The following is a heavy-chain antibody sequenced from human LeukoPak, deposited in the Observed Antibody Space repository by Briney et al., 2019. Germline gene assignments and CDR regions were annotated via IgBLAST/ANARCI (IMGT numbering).Heavy chain of an antibody. CDR1: GGSISSGGYS. J-gene: IGHJ4*02. V-gene: IGHV4-30-2*01. Sequence: PSQTLSLTCAVSGGSISSGGYSWSWIRQPPGKGLEWIGYIYHSGSTYYNPSLKSRVTISVDRSKNQFSLKLSSVTAADTAVYYCARAIPRARDYYGSEVDYWGQGTLVTVSS. CDR3: ARAIPRARDYYGSEVDY. CDR2: IYHSGST. D-gene: IGHD3-10*01.